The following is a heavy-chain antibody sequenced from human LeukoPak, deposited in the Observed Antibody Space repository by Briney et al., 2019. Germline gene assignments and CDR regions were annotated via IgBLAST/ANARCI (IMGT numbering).Heavy chain of an antibody. V-gene: IGHV4-34*01. CDR2: INHSGST. CDR1: GGSFSGYY. D-gene: IGHD5-18*01. Sequence: PSETLSLTCAVYGGSFSGYYWSWIRQPPGKGLEWIGGINHSGSTNYNPSLKSRVTISVDTSKNQFSLKLSSVTAADTAVYYCARVSRGYSYGSFDYWGQGTLVTVSS. J-gene: IGHJ4*02. CDR3: ARVSRGYSYGSFDY.